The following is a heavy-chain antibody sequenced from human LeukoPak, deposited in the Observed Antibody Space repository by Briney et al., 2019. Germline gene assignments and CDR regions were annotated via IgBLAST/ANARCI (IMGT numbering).Heavy chain of an antibody. Sequence: SETLSLTCTVSGGSISSYYWSWIRQPPGKGLEWIGYIYYSGSTNYNPSLKSRVTISVDTSKNQFSLKLSSVTAADTAVYYCARTYCSSTSCPLDYWGQGTLVTASS. V-gene: IGHV4-59*01. CDR1: GGSISSYY. J-gene: IGHJ4*02. D-gene: IGHD2-2*01. CDR3: ARTYCSSTSCPLDY. CDR2: IYYSGST.